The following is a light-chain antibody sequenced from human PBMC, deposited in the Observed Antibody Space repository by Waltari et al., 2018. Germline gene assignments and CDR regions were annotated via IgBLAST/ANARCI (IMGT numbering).Light chain of an antibody. J-gene: IGLJ2*01. Sequence: QAVVTQEPSLTVSPGGTVTLTCGSSPGAVTRGPYPYWCQQKPGQAPRTLIYDTSNKHSWTPVRCSGSLRGGKAARTLSGAQPEDEADYDCVICFSGAEEIFGGGTTLAVL. CDR1: PGAVTRGPY. CDR3: VICFSGAEEI. CDR2: DTS. V-gene: IGLV7-46*01.